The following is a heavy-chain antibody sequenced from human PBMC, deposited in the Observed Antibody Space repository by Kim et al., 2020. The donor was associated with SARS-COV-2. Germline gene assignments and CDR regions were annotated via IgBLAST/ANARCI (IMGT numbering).Heavy chain of an antibody. D-gene: IGHD6-13*01. J-gene: IGHJ6*02. CDR3: ARGSAAAGLFYYYYGMDV. V-gene: IGHV3-33*01. Sequence: GGSLRLSCAASGFTFSSYGMHWVRQAPGKGLEWVAVIWYDGSNKYYADSVKGRFTISRDNSKNTLYLQMNSLRAEDTAVYYCARGSAAAGLFYYYYGMDVWGQGTTVTVSS. CDR2: IWYDGSNK. CDR1: GFTFSSYG.